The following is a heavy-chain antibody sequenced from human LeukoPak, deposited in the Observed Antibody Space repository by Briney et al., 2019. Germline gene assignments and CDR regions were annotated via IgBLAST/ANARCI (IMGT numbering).Heavy chain of an antibody. CDR3: ASRSLTLAAARCFDD. CDR1: AESFSAYF. D-gene: IGHD2-15*01. Sequence: SETLSLTCSVHAESFSAYFWSWLRQVPGRGLEWIGEIDHRGISNYNPSPKSRATILVDTSNNRFSLSLASVTAADTATYYCASRSLTLAAARCFDDWGQGTVVTVSS. CDR2: IDHRGIS. V-gene: IGHV4-34*01. J-gene: IGHJ4*03.